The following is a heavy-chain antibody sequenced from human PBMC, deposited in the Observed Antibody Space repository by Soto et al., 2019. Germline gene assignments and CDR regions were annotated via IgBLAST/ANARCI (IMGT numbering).Heavy chain of an antibody. V-gene: IGHV4-34*01. CDR2: INHSGST. Sequence: SETLSLTCAVYGGSFSGYDWSWIRQPPGKGLEWIGEINHSGSTNYNPSLKSRVTTSVDTSKNQFSLKLSSVTAADTAVYYCARGYYGDYLLNYYYYMDVWGKGTTVTVSS. D-gene: IGHD4-17*01. CDR3: ARGYYGDYLLNYYYYMDV. CDR1: GGSFSGYD. J-gene: IGHJ6*03.